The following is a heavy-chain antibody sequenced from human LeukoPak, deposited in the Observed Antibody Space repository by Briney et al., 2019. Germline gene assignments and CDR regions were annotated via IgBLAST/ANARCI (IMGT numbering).Heavy chain of an antibody. Sequence: PGGSLRLSCAASGFTVSSNYMSWVRQAPGKGLEWVSVIYSGGSTYYADSVKGRFTISRDNSKNSLYLQMNSLRAEDTAVYYCARYSYGYVHYFDYWGQGTLVTVSS. V-gene: IGHV3-53*01. J-gene: IGHJ4*02. CDR2: IYSGGST. CDR3: ARYSYGYVHYFDY. CDR1: GFTVSSNY. D-gene: IGHD5-18*01.